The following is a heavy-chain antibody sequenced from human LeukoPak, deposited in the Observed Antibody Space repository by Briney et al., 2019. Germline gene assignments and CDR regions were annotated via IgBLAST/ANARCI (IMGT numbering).Heavy chain of an antibody. CDR1: GDSVSTNSVA. CDR2: TYYRSKWNY. J-gene: IGHJ4*02. V-gene: IGHV6-1*01. CDR3: ARAVIGTTRYFES. Sequence: SRTLSLTCAISGDSVSTNSVAYNWIRQSPSRGLEWLGRTYYRSKWNYEYAVSVRSRITVNLDTSKNQFSLQLNSVTPDDTPVFYCARAVIGTTRYFESWGQGTLVTVSS. D-gene: IGHD2-21*01.